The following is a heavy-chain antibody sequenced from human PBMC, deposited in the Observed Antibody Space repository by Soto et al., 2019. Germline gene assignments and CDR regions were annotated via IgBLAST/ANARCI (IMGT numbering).Heavy chain of an antibody. CDR1: GGSISSSSYY. Sequence: PSETLSLTCTVSGGSISSSSYYWGWIRQPPGKGLEWIGSIYYSGSTYYNPSLKSRVTISVDTSKNQFSLKLSSVTAADTAVYYCARLSDGDYLDYWGQGTLVTVSS. D-gene: IGHD4-17*01. CDR2: IYYSGST. V-gene: IGHV4-39*01. CDR3: ARLSDGDYLDY. J-gene: IGHJ4*02.